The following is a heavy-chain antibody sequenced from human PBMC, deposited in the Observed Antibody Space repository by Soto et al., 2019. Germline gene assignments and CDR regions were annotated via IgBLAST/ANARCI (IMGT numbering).Heavy chain of an antibody. D-gene: IGHD3-10*01. CDR2: IYYSGST. V-gene: IGHV4-59*01. CDR3: AKNYGNAFDI. CDR1: GGSIGGYD. Sequence: LETLCLTCSVSGGSIGGYDGSWIRQPPGKGLEWIGYIYYSGSTNYNPSLKSRVTISVDTSKNQFSLKLSSVTAADTAVYYCAKNYGNAFDIWGQGTMVT. J-gene: IGHJ3*02.